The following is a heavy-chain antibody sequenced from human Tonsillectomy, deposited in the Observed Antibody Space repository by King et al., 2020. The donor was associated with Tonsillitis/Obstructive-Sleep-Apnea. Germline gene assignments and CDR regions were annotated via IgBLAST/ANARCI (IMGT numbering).Heavy chain of an antibody. CDR2: IWYDVSNT. V-gene: IGHV3-33*01. CDR1: GFTFSSYG. D-gene: IGHD1-7*01. CDR3: ARDLSNWTYGSDY. Sequence: QVQLVESGGGVVQPGRSLRLSCSASGFTFSSYGLHWVRQAQGKGLEWVAVIWYDVSNTYYADSVKGRFTISRDNSKKTLYLQMNSLRAEDTAVYYCARDLSNWTYGSDYWGQGTLVTVSS. J-gene: IGHJ4*02.